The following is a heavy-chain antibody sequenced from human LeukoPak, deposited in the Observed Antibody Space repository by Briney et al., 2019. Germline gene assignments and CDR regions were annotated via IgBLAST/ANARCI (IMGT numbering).Heavy chain of an antibody. Sequence: GGSLRLSCAASGFTFSSYAMHWVRQAPGKGLEWVAVISYDGSNKYYADSVKGRFTISRDNSKNTLYLQMISLRAEDTAVYYCARSPPIYYYDSSGYYYSPYYYGMDVWGQGTTVTVSS. CDR2: ISYDGSNK. D-gene: IGHD3-22*01. J-gene: IGHJ6*02. CDR3: ARSPPIYYYDSSGYYYSPYYYGMDV. CDR1: GFTFSSYA. V-gene: IGHV3-30-3*01.